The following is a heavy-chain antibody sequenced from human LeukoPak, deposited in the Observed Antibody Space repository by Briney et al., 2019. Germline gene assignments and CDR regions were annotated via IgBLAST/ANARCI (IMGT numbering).Heavy chain of an antibody. CDR1: GDSGSSNSS. Sequence: SQTLSLTCAIPGDSGSSNSSWNWIRQSPSRGLEWLGRTYYRSKWYNDYVVSVKSRININPDTSKNQFSLQLNSVTPEDTAVYYCARGGQGDGYSADEAFDLWGQGTMVTVS. CDR3: ARGGQGDGYSADEAFDL. CDR2: TYYRSKWYN. V-gene: IGHV6-1*01. J-gene: IGHJ3*01. D-gene: IGHD5-18*01.